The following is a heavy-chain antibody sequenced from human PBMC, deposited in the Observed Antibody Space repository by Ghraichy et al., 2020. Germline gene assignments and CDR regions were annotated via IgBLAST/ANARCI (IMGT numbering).Heavy chain of an antibody. CDR1: GYPISSGYY. D-gene: IGHD3-22*01. V-gene: IGHV4-38-2*01. J-gene: IGHJ4*02. Sequence: PSLTCAVSGYPISSGYYWGWIRQPPGKGLEWIGSTYYSGNTYYNPSLKRRVTTSVDTSKNQFSLKLGSVTAADTAVYYCARGFYSDDSDNYAFAYWGQGTLVTVSS. CDR2: TYYSGNT. CDR3: ARGFYSDDSDNYAFAY.